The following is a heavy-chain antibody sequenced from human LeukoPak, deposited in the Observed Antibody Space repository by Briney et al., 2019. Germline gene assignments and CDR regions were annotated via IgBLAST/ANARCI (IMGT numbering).Heavy chain of an antibody. Sequence: GGSLRLSCAASGFTFSTYAMSWVRQAPGKGLQWVSSVSGSGDTTYYADSVKGRFTISRDNSKNTVYLHMTGLRAEDTATFYCAKTLGGIVGYLEYWGQGTLVTVSS. V-gene: IGHV3-23*01. CDR2: VSGSGDTT. CDR1: GFTFSTYA. J-gene: IGHJ4*02. CDR3: AKTLGGIVGYLEY. D-gene: IGHD3-16*02.